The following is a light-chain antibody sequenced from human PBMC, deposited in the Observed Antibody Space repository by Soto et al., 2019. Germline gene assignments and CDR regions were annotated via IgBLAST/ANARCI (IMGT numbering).Light chain of an antibody. V-gene: IGLV7-46*01. CDR3: LLFYDGVAV. Sequence: QAVVTQEPSLTVSPGGTVTLTCGSSTGDVTNGRWPYWFQQRPGQVPRTLIHDTSNKHPWTPARFSGSLLGRKAALTLSGAQPEDEAVYYCLLFYDGVAVFGGGTQLTVL. CDR1: TGDVTNGRW. CDR2: DTS. J-gene: IGLJ7*01.